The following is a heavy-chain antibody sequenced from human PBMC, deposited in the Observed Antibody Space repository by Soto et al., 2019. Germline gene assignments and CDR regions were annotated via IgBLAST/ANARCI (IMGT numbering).Heavy chain of an antibody. V-gene: IGHV1-69*06. CDR1: GGTFSSYA. J-gene: IGHJ4*02. CDR3: ATRINYYDSSIFDY. Sequence: SVKVSCKASGGTFSSYAISWVRQAPGQGLEWMGGIIPIFGTANYAQKFQGRVTITADKSTSTAYMELSSLRSEDTAVYYCATRINYYDSSIFDYWGQGTLVTVSS. D-gene: IGHD3-22*01. CDR2: IIPIFGTA.